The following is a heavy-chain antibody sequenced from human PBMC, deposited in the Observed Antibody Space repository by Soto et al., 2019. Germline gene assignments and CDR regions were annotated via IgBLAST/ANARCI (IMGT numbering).Heavy chain of an antibody. J-gene: IGHJ4*02. CDR1: GYTFTSYG. CDR3: ARDPRRNYDFWSGYYRFDY. D-gene: IGHD3-3*01. CDR2: ISAYNGNT. Sequence: QVPLVQSGAEVKKPGASVKVSCKASGYTFTSYGISWVRQAPGQGLEWMGWISAYNGNTNYAQKLQGRVTMTTDTSTSTAYMELRSLRSDDTAVYYCARDPRRNYDFWSGYYRFDYWGQGTLVTVSS. V-gene: IGHV1-18*01.